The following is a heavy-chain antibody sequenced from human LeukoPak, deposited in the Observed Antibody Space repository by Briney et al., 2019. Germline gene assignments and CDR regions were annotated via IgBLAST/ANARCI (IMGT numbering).Heavy chain of an antibody. D-gene: IGHD3-16*01. V-gene: IGHV3-30*18. J-gene: IGHJ4*02. CDR1: GFTFSSYG. CDR2: ISYDGSNK. CDR3: AKDLRFSGGY. Sequence: PGGSLRLSCAASGFTFSSYGMHWVRQAPGKGLEWVAVISYDGSNKYYADSVKGRFTISRDNSKNTLYLQMNSLRAEDTAVYYCAKDLRFSGGYWGQGTLVTVSS.